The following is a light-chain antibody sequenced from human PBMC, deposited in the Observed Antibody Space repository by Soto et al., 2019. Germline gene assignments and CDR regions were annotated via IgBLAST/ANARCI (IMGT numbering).Light chain of an antibody. CDR2: DAS. V-gene: IGKV3-11*01. CDR3: QQRRNWPPGVT. Sequence: DIVLTQTPATLFVSSGARATLFCRASQSVRSDLAWYQQKPGQAPTPLIYDASNSATGIPARFSGSGSGTDFTLTIRSLEPEDFAVYYCQQRRNWPPGVTFGQGTRLEIK. CDR1: QSVRSD. J-gene: IGKJ5*01.